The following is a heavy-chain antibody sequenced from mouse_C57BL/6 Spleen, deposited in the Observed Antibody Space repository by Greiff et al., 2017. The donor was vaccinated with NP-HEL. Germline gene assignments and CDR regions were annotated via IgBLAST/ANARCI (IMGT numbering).Heavy chain of an antibody. D-gene: IGHD2-5*01. J-gene: IGHJ4*01. V-gene: IGHV1-55*01. CDR3: AREGSYYSNYGPMDY. Sequence: QVQLQQPGAELVKPGASVKMSCKASGYTFTSYWITWVKQRPGQGLEWIGDIYPGSGSTNYNEKFKSKATLTVDTSSSTAYMQLSSLTSEDSAVYYCAREGSYYSNYGPMDYWGQGTSVTVSS. CDR2: IYPGSGST. CDR1: GYTFTSYW.